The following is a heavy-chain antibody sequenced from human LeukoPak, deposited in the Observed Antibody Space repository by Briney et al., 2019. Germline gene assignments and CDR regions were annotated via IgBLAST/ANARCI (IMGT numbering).Heavy chain of an antibody. CDR1: GYTFTSYG. D-gene: IGHD3-3*01. CDR2: ISAYNGNT. Sequence: ASVTVSCKASGYTFTSYGISWVRQAPGQGLEWMGWISAYNGNTNYAQKLQGRVTMTTDTSTSTAYMELRSLRSDDTAVYYCARGSVRFLEWTPFDYWGQGTLVTVSS. J-gene: IGHJ4*02. V-gene: IGHV1-18*01. CDR3: ARGSVRFLEWTPFDY.